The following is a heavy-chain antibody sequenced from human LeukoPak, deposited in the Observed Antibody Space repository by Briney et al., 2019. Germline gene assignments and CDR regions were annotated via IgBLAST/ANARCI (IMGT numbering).Heavy chain of an antibody. D-gene: IGHD3-9*01. Sequence: GGSLRLSCAASGFTFDDYGMSWVCQAPGKGLEWVSGINWNGGSTGYADSVKGRFTISRDNAKNSLYLQMNSLRAEDTALYYCARGFILTGYYPFDYWSQGTLVTVSS. V-gene: IGHV3-20*04. J-gene: IGHJ4*02. CDR3: ARGFILTGYYPFDY. CDR2: INWNGGST. CDR1: GFTFDDYG.